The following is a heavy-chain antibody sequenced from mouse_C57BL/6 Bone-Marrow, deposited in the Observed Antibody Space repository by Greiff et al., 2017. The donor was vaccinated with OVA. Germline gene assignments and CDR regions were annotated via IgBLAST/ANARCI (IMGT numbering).Heavy chain of an antibody. V-gene: IGHV1-53*01. CDR3: AKLGRGDYFDY. D-gene: IGHD4-1*01. J-gene: IGHJ2*01. CDR1: GYTFTSYW. Sequence: QVQLQQPGAELVMPGASVKLSCKASGYTFTSYWMHWVKQRPGQGLEWIGNINSSNGGTNYNEKFKSKATLTVDKSSSTAYMQLSSLTSEDSAVYYCAKLGRGDYFDYWGQGTTLTVSS. CDR2: INSSNGGT.